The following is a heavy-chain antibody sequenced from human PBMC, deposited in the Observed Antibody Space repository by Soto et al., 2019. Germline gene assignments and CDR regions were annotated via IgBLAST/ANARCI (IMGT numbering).Heavy chain of an antibody. V-gene: IGHV3-33*01. Sequence: LRLSCAASGFTFSSYGMHWVRQAPGKGLEWVAVIWYDGSNKYYADSVRGRFTISRDNSKNTLYLQMNSLRAEDTAVYYCARDLAGLRFLEWLPSDAFDIWGQGTMVTVSS. CDR2: IWYDGSNK. CDR3: ARDLAGLRFLEWLPSDAFDI. J-gene: IGHJ3*02. CDR1: GFTFSSYG. D-gene: IGHD3-3*01.